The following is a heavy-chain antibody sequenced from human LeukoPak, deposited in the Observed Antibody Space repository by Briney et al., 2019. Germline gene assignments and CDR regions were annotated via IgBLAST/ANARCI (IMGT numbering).Heavy chain of an antibody. J-gene: IGHJ1*01. V-gene: IGHV3-23*01. CDR3: AKGVYGSGSYREYFEQ. CDR1: GFTFNNYA. D-gene: IGHD3-10*01. Sequence: GGSLRFSCTASGFTFNNYAMSWFRQAPGKGLEGVSVTSASGDSPYYADSVKGRFTISRDNSKNTLDLQMNSLRVEDTAVYYCAKGVYGSGSYREYFEQWGQGTLVTVSS. CDR2: TSASGDSP.